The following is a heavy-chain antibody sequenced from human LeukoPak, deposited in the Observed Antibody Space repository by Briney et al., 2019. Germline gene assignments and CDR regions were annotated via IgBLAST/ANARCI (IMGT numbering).Heavy chain of an antibody. CDR1: GFTFSSYA. Sequence: GGSLRLSCAASGFTFSSYAMSWVRQAPGKGLERVSAISGSGGSTYYADSVKGRFTISRDNSKNTLYLQMNSLRAEDTAVYYCAKDPIKGGYYDRDVWGKGTTVTVSS. CDR2: ISGSGGST. CDR3: AKDPIKGGYYDRDV. D-gene: IGHD5-24*01. V-gene: IGHV3-23*01. J-gene: IGHJ6*04.